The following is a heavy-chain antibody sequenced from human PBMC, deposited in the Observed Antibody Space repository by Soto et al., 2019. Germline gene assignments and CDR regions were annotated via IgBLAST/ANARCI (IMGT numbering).Heavy chain of an antibody. CDR3: AKDQRMRVVAATVAEYFQH. CDR2: ISDSGGST. D-gene: IGHD2-15*01. Sequence: GGSLRLSCAASGFTFSSYAMSWVRQAPGKGLEWVSAISDSGGSTYYADSVKGRFTISRDNSKNTLYLQMNSLRAEDTAVYYCAKDQRMRVVAATVAEYFQHWGQGTLVTVSS. V-gene: IGHV3-23*01. CDR1: GFTFSSYA. J-gene: IGHJ1*01.